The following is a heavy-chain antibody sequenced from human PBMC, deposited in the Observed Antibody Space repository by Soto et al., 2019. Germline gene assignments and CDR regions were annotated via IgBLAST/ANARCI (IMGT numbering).Heavy chain of an antibody. CDR2: IYYNGNT. Sequence: SDTLSLTCTVSGGSISIDYWTWIRQPPGERLEWIGYIYYNGNTNYNSSLKSRVTISIDTSKNQFSLKLNSVTAADTAVYFCASLSYPPGFTFDFGGRGPLVPVPS. CDR1: GGSISIDY. CDR3: ASLSYPPGFTFDF. V-gene: IGHV4-59*01. J-gene: IGHJ4*02.